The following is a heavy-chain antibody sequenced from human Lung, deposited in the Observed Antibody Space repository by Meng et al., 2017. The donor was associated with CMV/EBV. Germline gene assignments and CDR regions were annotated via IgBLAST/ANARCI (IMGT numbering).Heavy chain of an antibody. J-gene: IGHJ6*02. CDR2: FDPEDGEA. V-gene: IGHV1-24*01. D-gene: IGHD3-10*01. CDR1: GYTLSELS. CDR3: AKVPRFYSYYGLEV. Sequence: ASVKVSCKVSGYTLSELSMHWVRQAPGKGLEWMGGFDPEDGEAIYAQKFQGRVTMTEDTSTDTAYMELSSLRSDDTAVYYCAKVPRFYSYYGLEVWGQGNXVTV.